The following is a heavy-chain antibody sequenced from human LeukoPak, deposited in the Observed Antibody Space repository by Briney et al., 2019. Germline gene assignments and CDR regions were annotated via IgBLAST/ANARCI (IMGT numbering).Heavy chain of an antibody. Sequence: LGESLKISCKGSGYSFTSYWIGWVRQLPGKGLEWMGIIYPGDSDTRYSPSFQGQVTISADKSISTAYLQWSSLKASDTAMYYCYGGPTGRNADTDYWGQGTLVIVSS. CDR1: GYSFTSYW. CDR3: YGGPTGRNADTDY. D-gene: IGHD5-18*01. CDR2: IYPGDSDT. J-gene: IGHJ4*02. V-gene: IGHV5-51*01.